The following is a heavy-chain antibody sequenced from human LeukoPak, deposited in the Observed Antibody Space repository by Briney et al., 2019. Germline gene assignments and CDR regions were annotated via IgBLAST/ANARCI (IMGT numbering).Heavy chain of an antibody. D-gene: IGHD5-24*01. CDR2: INPNSGGT. V-gene: IGHV1-2*02. CDR3: ARDLGRRDGYPSNCFDP. J-gene: IGHJ5*02. Sequence: ASVKVSCNASRYTFTGYYMHWVRQAPGQGLEWMGWINPNSGGTNYAQKFQGRATMTRDTSISTAYMELSRLRSDDTAVYYCARDLGRRDGYPSNCFDPWGQGTLVTVSS. CDR1: RYTFTGYY.